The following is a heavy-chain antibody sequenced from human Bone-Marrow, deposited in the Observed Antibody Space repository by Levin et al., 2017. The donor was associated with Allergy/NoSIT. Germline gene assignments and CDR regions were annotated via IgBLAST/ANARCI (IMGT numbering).Heavy chain of an antibody. CDR1: GGTFSSYA. D-gene: IGHD2-2*01. V-gene: IGHV1-69*01. Sequence: KISCKASGGTFSSYAISWVRQAPGQGLEWMGGIIPIFGTANYAQKFQGRVTITADESTSTAYMELSSLRSEDTAVYYCARDHSWLGYCSSTSCYGWFDPWGQGTLVTVSS. CDR2: IIPIFGTA. CDR3: ARDHSWLGYCSSTSCYGWFDP. J-gene: IGHJ5*02.